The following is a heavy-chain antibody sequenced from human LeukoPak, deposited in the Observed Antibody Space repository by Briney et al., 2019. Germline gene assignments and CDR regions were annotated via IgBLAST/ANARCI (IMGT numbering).Heavy chain of an antibody. CDR3: ARDLYGAERGY. CDR2: IWYDGSNK. Sequence: GGSLRLSCAASGFTFSSYGMHWVRQAPGKGLEWVAVIWYDGSNKYYADSVKGRFTISRDNSEDTLYLQVNSLRAEDTAVYYCARDLYGAERGYWGQGTLVTVSS. D-gene: IGHD4-17*01. J-gene: IGHJ4*02. V-gene: IGHV3-33*01. CDR1: GFTFSSYG.